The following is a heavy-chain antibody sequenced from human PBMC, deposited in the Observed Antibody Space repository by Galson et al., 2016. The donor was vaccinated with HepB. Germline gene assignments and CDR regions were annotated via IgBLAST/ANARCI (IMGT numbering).Heavy chain of an antibody. D-gene: IGHD3-3*01. CDR3: AEKRDYDFWSGYEK. CDR1: GGTFSRFA. V-gene: IGHV1-69*13. Sequence: SVKVSCKASGGTFSRFAITWVRQAPGQGLEWMGMIIPIFGTTNYAQKFQGRVSIIADESTSTAYMELSSLRSEDTAVYYCAEKRDYDFWSGYEKWGQGTLVTVSS. J-gene: IGHJ4*02. CDR2: IIPIFGTT.